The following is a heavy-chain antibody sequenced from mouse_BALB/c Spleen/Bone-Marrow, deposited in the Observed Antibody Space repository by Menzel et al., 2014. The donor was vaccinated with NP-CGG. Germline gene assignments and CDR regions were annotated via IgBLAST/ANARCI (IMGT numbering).Heavy chain of an antibody. D-gene: IGHD3-2*01. CDR3: TRDMTTARAPRHFDV. V-gene: IGHV5-6-4*01. CDR2: ISSGGSYT. Sequence: EVMLVESGGGLVKPGGSLKLSCAAYGFTFSSYTMSWVRQTPEKRLEWVATISSGGSYTYYPDSVKGRFTISRDNAKNTLYLQMSSLKSEDTAMYYCTRDMTTARAPRHFDVWGAGTTVTVSS. J-gene: IGHJ1*01. CDR1: GFTFSSYT.